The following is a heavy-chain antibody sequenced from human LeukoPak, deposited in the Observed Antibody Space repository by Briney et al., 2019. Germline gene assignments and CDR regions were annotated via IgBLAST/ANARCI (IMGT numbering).Heavy chain of an antibody. D-gene: IGHD3-22*01. J-gene: IGHJ4*02. CDR2: INPNSGGT. V-gene: IGHV1-2*06. CDR3: AREPRFERPGPDSSGYYWADSGDY. CDR1: GYTFTGYY. Sequence: ASVKVSCKASGYTFTGYYMHWVRQAPGQGLEWVGRINPNSGGTNYAQKFQGRVTMTRDTSISTAYMELSRLRSDDTAVYYCAREPRFERPGPDSSGYYWADSGDYWGQGTLVTVSS.